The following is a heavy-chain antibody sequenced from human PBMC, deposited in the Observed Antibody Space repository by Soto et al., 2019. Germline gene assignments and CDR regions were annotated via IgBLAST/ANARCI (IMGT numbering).Heavy chain of an antibody. J-gene: IGHJ6*01. D-gene: IGHD3-22*01. CDR2: ISGYDGRT. CDR3: AREGDVPYYAYSMHG. Sequence: QVHLVQSGAEVKKPGASVKVSCKTSGYTFTRYGISWVRQAPGQGLEWMGWISGYDGRTNFAQKVQDRVTMTTDTSASTVDRGRRSLSSAYTDVYYCAREGDVPYYAYSMHGWRQGTTRTVSS. CDR1: GYTFTRYG. V-gene: IGHV1-18*01.